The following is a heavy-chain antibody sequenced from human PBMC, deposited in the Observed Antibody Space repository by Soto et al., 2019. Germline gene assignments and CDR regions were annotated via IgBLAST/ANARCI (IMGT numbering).Heavy chain of an antibody. CDR1: GGSISSYY. V-gene: IGHV4-59*01. Sequence: SETLSLTCTVSGGSISSYYWSWIRQPPGKGLEWIGYIYYSGSTNYNPSLKSRVTISVDTSKNQFSLKLSSVTAADTAVYYCARLADWFDPWGQGTLVTVS. CDR2: IYYSGST. J-gene: IGHJ5*02. CDR3: ARLADWFDP.